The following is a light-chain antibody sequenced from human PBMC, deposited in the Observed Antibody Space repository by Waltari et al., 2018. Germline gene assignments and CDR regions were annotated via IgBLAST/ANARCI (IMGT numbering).Light chain of an antibody. CDR1: QSISSY. CDR3: QQSYSTPRIT. CDR2: AAS. V-gene: IGKV1-39*01. J-gene: IGKJ3*01. Sequence: DIQMTQSPSSLSASVGDRVTITCRESQSISSYLNWYQQKPGKAPKPLIYAASSLQSGVPSRFSGSGSGTDFTLTISSLQPEDFATYYCQQSYSTPRITFGPGTKVDIK.